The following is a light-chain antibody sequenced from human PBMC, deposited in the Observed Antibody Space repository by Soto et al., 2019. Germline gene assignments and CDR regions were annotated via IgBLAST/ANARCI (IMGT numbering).Light chain of an antibody. J-gene: IGKJ3*01. Sequence: DIQLTQSPSFLSASVGDRVTITYRASQSISSYLNWYQQKPGKAPKLLIYAASSLQSGVPSSFSGSGSGTDFTLTISSLQPEDFATYYCQQSYSTPLTFGPGTKVDIK. V-gene: IGKV1-39*01. CDR2: AAS. CDR3: QQSYSTPLT. CDR1: QSISSY.